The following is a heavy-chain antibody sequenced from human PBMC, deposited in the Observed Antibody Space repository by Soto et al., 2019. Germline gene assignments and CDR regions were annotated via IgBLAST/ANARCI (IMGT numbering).Heavy chain of an antibody. V-gene: IGHV1-24*01. CDR1: GYTLTELS. CDR3: SNYFSFYYGSGSKPKNYYYMDV. J-gene: IGHJ6*03. CDR2: FDPEDGET. D-gene: IGHD3-10*01. Sequence: GASVKVSCKVSGYTLTELSMHWVRQAPGKGLEWMGGFDPEDGETIYEQKFQGRGTMTEDTSTDTAYIELSSLRSEDTAVYYCSNYFSFYYGSGSKPKNYYYMDVWGKGTTVTVSS.